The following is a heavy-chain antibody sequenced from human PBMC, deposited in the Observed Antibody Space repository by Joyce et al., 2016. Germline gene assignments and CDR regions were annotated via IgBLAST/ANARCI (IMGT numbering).Heavy chain of an antibody. CDR3: ARGGSGWYWFDY. CDR1: GFTFSSYD. V-gene: IGHV3-13*01. D-gene: IGHD6-19*01. J-gene: IGHJ4*02. Sequence: EVHLVESGGGLVQPGGSLRLSCAASGFTFSSYDMHWVRQATGKGLEWVSSIGTAGNTYYPGSVKGRFTISRENAKNSVYLQMNSLRAGDTAVYYCARGGSGWYWFDYWGQGTLVTVSS. CDR2: IGTAGNT.